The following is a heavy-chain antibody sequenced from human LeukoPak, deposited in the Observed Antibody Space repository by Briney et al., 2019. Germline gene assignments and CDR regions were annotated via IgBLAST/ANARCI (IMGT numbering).Heavy chain of an antibody. J-gene: IGHJ4*02. V-gene: IGHV3-30*02. CDR2: IKQDGGKI. CDR1: GFRLTTYG. Sequence: GGSLRLSCEVSGFRLTTYGTHWVRQAPGKGLEWVANIKQDGGKIYYVDSVKGRFTISRDNSKNTLYLQMNSLRAEDTAVYYCAREMGSDFWSGYYEAFVCDYWGQGTLVTVSS. CDR3: AREMGSDFWSGYYEAFVCDY. D-gene: IGHD3-3*01.